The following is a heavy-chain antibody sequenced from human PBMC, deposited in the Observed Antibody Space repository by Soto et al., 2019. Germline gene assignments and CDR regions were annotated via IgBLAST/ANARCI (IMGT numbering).Heavy chain of an antibody. CDR3: ARGSWDDVSGHYYMDV. Sequence: TSETLSLTCAVYGGSFSGYYWSWIRQPPGKGLEWIGEINHSGSTNYNPSLKSRVTISVDTSKNQFSLKLISVTPEDTAVYYCARGSWDDVSGHYYMDVWGKGTTVTVSS. D-gene: IGHD5-12*01. V-gene: IGHV4-34*01. CDR2: INHSGST. J-gene: IGHJ6*03. CDR1: GGSFSGYY.